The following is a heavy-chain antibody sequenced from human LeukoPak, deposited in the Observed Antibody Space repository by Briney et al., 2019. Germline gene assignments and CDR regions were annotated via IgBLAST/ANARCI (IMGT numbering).Heavy chain of an antibody. CDR1: GGSISSSSYY. V-gene: IGHV4-39*01. CDR2: IYYSGST. J-gene: IGHJ3*02. D-gene: IGHD6-25*01. CDR3: ARADSSDDAFDI. Sequence: SETLSLTCTVSGGSISSSSYYWGWIRQPPGKGLEWIGSIYYSGSTYYNPSLKSRVTISVDTSKNQFSLKLSSMTAADTAVYYCARADSSDDAFDIWGQGTVVTVSS.